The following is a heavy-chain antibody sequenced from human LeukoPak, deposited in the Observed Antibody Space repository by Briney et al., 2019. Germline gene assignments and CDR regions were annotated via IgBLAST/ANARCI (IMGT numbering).Heavy chain of an antibody. D-gene: IGHD5-12*01. J-gene: IGHJ4*01. V-gene: IGHV4-39*07. Sequence: PSETLSLTCTVSGVSISSSNSYWGWIRQPPGKGLEWIGSIYYRGSTYYNPSLKSRVTTSVDTSKNQFSLKLSSVTAADTAVYYCARVGRVATIKDFDYWGQGTLVTVSS. CDR3: ARVGRVATIKDFDY. CDR1: GVSISSSNSY. CDR2: IYYRGST.